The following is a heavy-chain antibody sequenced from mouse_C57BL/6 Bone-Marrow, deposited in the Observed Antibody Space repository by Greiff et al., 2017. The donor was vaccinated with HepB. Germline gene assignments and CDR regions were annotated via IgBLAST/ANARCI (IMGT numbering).Heavy chain of an antibody. J-gene: IGHJ3*01. D-gene: IGHD2-4*01. CDR2: IDPENGDT. CDR3: TTGGSYIYYDYPSFAY. V-gene: IGHV14-4*01. CDR1: GFNIKDDY. Sequence: EVQLQHSGAELVRPGASVKLSCTASGFNIKDDYMHWVKQRPEQGLEWIGWIDPENGDTEYASKFQGKATITADTSSNTAYLQLSSLTSEDTAVYYCTTGGSYIYYDYPSFAYWGQGTLVTVSA.